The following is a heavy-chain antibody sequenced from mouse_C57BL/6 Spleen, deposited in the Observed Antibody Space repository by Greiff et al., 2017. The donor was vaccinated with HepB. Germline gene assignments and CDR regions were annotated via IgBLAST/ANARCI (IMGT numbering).Heavy chain of an antibody. CDR2: IYPGDGDT. J-gene: IGHJ4*01. CDR1: GYAFSSSW. CDR3: ESVPLAYAMDY. Sequence: VQLQQPGPELVKPGASVKISCKASGYAFSSSWINWVKQRPGKGLEWIGRIYPGDGDTNYNGKFKGKATLTADKSSSTAYMQLSSLTSEDSAVYVCESVPLAYAMDYWGQGTSVTVSS. V-gene: IGHV1-82*01.